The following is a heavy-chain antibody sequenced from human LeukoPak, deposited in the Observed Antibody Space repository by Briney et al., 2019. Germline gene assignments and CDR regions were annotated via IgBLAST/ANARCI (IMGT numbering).Heavy chain of an antibody. D-gene: IGHD3-22*01. CDR2: IVPIFGTA. CDR3: ALDSSGYYAPDY. CDR1: GGTFSSYA. V-gene: IGHV1-69*05. Sequence: GASVKVSCKASGGTFSSYAISWVRQAPGQGLEWMGGIVPIFGTANYAQKFQGRVTITTDESTSTAYMELSSLRSEDTAVYYCALDSSGYYAPDYWGQGTLVTVSS. J-gene: IGHJ4*02.